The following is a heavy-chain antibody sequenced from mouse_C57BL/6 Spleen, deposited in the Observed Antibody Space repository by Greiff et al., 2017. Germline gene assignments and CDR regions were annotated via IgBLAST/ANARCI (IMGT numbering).Heavy chain of an antibody. CDR1: GYSFTSYY. D-gene: IGHD3-3*01. Sequence: VQLVESGPELVKPGASVKISCKASGYSFTSYYIHWVKQRPGQGLEWIGWIYPGSGNTKYNEKFKGKATLTADTSSSTAYMQVSSLTSEDSAVYYCAKGHYLDYWGQGTTLTVSS. CDR3: AKGHYLDY. CDR2: IYPGSGNT. J-gene: IGHJ2*01. V-gene: IGHV1-66*01.